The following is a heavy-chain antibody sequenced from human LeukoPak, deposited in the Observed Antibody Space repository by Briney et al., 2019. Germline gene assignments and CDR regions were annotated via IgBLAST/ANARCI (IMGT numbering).Heavy chain of an antibody. CDR3: ARSEAHCSGGSCYGRLYFDY. J-gene: IGHJ4*02. CDR2: IYYSGST. D-gene: IGHD2-15*01. Sequence: PSETLSLTCTVSGGSISSSSYYWGWIRQPPGKGLEWIGSIYYSGSTYYNPSLKSRVTISVDTSKNQFSLKLSSVAAAGTAVYYCARSEAHCSGGSCYGRLYFDYWGQGTLVTVSS. CDR1: GGSISSSSYY. V-gene: IGHV4-39*01.